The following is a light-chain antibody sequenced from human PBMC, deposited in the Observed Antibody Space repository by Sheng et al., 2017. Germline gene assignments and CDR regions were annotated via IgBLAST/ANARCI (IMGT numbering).Light chain of an antibody. CDR3: QQANTFPRT. CDR2: KAS. Sequence: DIQMTQFPSTLSASVGDRVTITCRASQSISNWLAWYQQKPGKAPKLLIYKASTLESGVPSRFSGSGSGTDFTLTISSLQPEDFGTYYCQQANTFPRTFGPGTKVDIK. J-gene: IGKJ3*01. CDR1: QSISNW. V-gene: IGKV1-5*03.